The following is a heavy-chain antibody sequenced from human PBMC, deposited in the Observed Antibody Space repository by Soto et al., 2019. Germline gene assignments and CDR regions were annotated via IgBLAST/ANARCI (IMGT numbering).Heavy chain of an antibody. CDR1: GFTFSSYI. Sequence: PGGALRLSCAASGFTFSSYIMNWVRQSPGKGLEWVSSISSSSSYIYYADSVKGRFTISRDNAKNSLYLQMNSLRAEDTAVYYCAREPVRYDSSGFDYWGQGTLVTVSS. V-gene: IGHV3-21*01. D-gene: IGHD3-22*01. CDR2: ISSSSSYI. J-gene: IGHJ4*02. CDR3: AREPVRYDSSGFDY.